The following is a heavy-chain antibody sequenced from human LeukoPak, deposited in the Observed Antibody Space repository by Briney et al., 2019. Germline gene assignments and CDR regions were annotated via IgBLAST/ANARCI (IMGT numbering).Heavy chain of an antibody. D-gene: IGHD6-13*01. CDR1: GFTLGGYA. CDR2: ISGGSEDT. CDR3: ARTIAQYSNSWLYFYYSLDV. J-gene: IGHJ6*02. V-gene: IGHV3-23*01. Sequence: GGSLRLSCTASGFTLGGYAMSWARQAPGKGLEWVSSISGGSEDTYYADSVKGRFTISRDNSKTTLYLQMNSLRAEDTAVYYCARTIAQYSNSWLYFYYSLDVWGQGTTVTVSS.